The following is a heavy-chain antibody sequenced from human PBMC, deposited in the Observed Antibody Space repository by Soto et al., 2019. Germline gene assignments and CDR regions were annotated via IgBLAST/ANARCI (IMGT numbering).Heavy chain of an antibody. CDR3: ARGRNRGVMTYYYYYGMDV. CDR2: INHSGST. V-gene: IGHV4-34*01. J-gene: IGHJ6*02. D-gene: IGHD3-10*01. CDR1: GGSFSGYY. Sequence: QVQLQQWGAGLLKPSETLSLTCAVYGGSFSGYYWSWIRQPPGKGLEWIGEINHSGSTNYNPSLKSRVTISVDTSKNQFSLKLSSVTAADTAVYYCARGRNRGVMTYYYYYGMDVWGQGTTVTVSS.